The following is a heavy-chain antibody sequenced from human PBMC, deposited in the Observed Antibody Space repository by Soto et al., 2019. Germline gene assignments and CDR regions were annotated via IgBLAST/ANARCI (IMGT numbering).Heavy chain of an antibody. D-gene: IGHD2-15*01. CDR3: ARDLSCSGGSCHPDY. CDR1: GYTFTSYG. CDR2: ISAYNGNT. V-gene: IGHV1-18*01. J-gene: IGHJ4*02. Sequence: GASVKVSCKASGYTFTSYGISWVRQAPVQGLEWMGWISAYNGNTNYAQKLQGRVTMTTDTSTSTAYMELRSLRSDDTAVYYCARDLSCSGGSCHPDYWGQGTLVTVSS.